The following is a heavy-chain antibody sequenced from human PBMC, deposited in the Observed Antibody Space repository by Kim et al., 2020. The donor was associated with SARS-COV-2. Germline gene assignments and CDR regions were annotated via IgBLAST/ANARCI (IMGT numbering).Heavy chain of an antibody. Sequence: SETLSLTCAVYGGSFSGYYWSWIRQPPGKGLEWIGEINHSGSTNYNPSLKSRVTISVDTSKNQFSLKLSSVTAADTAVYYCARGSPSLWFAQDYWGQGTLVTVSS. J-gene: IGHJ4*02. V-gene: IGHV4-34*01. CDR3: ARGSPSLWFAQDY. CDR2: INHSGST. CDR1: GGSFSGYY. D-gene: IGHD3-10*01.